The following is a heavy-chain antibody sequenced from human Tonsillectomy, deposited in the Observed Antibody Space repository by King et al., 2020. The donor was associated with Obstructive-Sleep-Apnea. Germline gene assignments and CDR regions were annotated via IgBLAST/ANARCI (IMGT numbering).Heavy chain of an antibody. J-gene: IGHJ4*02. CDR2: IYYTGST. CDR3: AREVAGTIDY. V-gene: IGHV4-39*07. CDR1: GGSISSSRYY. D-gene: IGHD6-19*01. Sequence: QLQESGPGLVKPSETLALTCTVSGGSISSSRYYWGWYRQPPRKGLGWIGMIYYTGSTHYNPSLKSRGTISVDTSNNQFSLKLSPVTAADTAVYYCAREVAGTIDYWGQGTLVTVSS.